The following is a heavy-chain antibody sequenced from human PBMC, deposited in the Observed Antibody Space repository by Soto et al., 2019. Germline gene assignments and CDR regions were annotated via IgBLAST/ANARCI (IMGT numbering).Heavy chain of an antibody. J-gene: IGHJ6*02. Sequence: GGSLRLSCAASGFTFSSYWMSWVRQAPGKGLEWVANIKQDGSEKYYVDSVKGRFTISRDNAKNSLYLQMNSLRAEDTAVYYCARNPSVRGVIDYYYGMDVWGQGTTVTVSS. CDR2: IKQDGSEK. CDR3: ARNPSVRGVIDYYYGMDV. CDR1: GFTFSSYW. V-gene: IGHV3-7*05. D-gene: IGHD3-10*01.